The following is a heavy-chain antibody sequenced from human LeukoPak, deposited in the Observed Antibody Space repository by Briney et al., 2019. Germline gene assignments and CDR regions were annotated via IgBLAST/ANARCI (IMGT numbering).Heavy chain of an antibody. J-gene: IGHJ1*01. CDR2: INPNSGGT. V-gene: IGHV1-2*02. D-gene: IGHD6-13*01. CDR1: GYTFSGYY. Sequence: ASVKVSCKASGYTFSGYYMHWVRQAPGQGLEWIGWINPNSGGTNYAQKFQGRVTMTRDTSISTAYMELSRLRSDDTAVYYCARGYPLSTTAAGTYFQHWGQGTLVTVSS. CDR3: ARGYPLSTTAAGTYFQH.